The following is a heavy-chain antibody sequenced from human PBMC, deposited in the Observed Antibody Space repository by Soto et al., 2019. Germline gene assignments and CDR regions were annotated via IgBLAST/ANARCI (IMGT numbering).Heavy chain of an antibody. Sequence: GGSLRLSCAASGFPLSNYAFNWVRQAPGQGLEWVSYINSVSRTIYYEYSAKGRGTFSRENAKKSLFLQMNSMRDEDTDVYYYGGVGGLGSFDIWGQGTVVTVSS. D-gene: IGHD7-27*01. J-gene: IGHJ3*02. CDR2: INSVSRTI. CDR3: GGVGGLGSFDI. CDR1: GFPLSNYA. V-gene: IGHV3-48*02.